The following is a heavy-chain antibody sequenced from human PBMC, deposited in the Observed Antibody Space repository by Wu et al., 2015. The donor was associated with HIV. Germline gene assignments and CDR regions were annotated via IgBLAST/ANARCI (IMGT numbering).Heavy chain of an antibody. CDR3: ARDQQKRSSPYYYGSGSFDS. V-gene: IGHV1-18*01. D-gene: IGHD3-10*01. CDR2: ISVYNGKT. CDR1: GGTFSSYG. J-gene: IGHJ4*01. Sequence: QVQLVQSGAEVKKPGSSVKVSCKASGGTFSSYGFTWVRQAPGQGLEWMGWISVYNGKTNYAQKFQDRVTMTTDTSTNTAYMDVRSLRSDDTAVYYCARDQQKRSSPYYYGSGSFDSWGQGTLVTVSS.